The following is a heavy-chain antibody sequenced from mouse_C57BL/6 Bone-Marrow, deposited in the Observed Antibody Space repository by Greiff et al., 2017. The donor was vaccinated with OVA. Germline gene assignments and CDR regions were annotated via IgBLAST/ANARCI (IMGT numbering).Heavy chain of an antibody. CDR1: GFTFSSYA. Sequence: EVKLVESGGGLVKPGGSLKLSCAASGFTFSSYAMSWVRQTPEKRLEWVATISDGGSYTYYPDNVKGRFTISRDNAKNNLYLQMSHLKSEDTAMYYCARDKDYGSYFDYWGQGTTLTVSS. J-gene: IGHJ2*01. V-gene: IGHV5-4*01. CDR3: ARDKDYGSYFDY. CDR2: ISDGGSYT. D-gene: IGHD1-1*01.